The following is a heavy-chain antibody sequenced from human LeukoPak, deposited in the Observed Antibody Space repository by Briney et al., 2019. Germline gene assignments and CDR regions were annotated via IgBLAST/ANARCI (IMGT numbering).Heavy chain of an antibody. CDR2: ISAYYGNT. CDR1: GYTFTSYG. J-gene: IGHJ6*03. Sequence: ASVKVSCKTSGYTFTSYGISWVRQAPGQGLEWMGWISAYYGNTNYAQKLQDRVTMTTDTSTNIAYMEVRSLRSDDTAVYYCARDTYCSSTSCFPNYMDVWGTGTTVTVSS. V-gene: IGHV1-18*01. D-gene: IGHD2-2*01. CDR3: ARDTYCSSTSCFPNYMDV.